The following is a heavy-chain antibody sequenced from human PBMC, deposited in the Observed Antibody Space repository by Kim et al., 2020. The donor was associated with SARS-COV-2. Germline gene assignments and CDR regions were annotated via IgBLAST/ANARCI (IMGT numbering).Heavy chain of an antibody. CDR1: GYTFTSYA. Sequence: ASVKVSCKASGYTFTSYAMNWVRQAPGQGLEWMGWINTNTGNPTYAQGFTGRFVFSLDTSVSTAYLQISSLKAEDTAVYYCARDLGIAPVRWFDPWGQGTLVTVSS. J-gene: IGHJ5*02. CDR3: ARDLGIAPVRWFDP. V-gene: IGHV7-4-1*02. D-gene: IGHD6-25*01. CDR2: INTNTGNP.